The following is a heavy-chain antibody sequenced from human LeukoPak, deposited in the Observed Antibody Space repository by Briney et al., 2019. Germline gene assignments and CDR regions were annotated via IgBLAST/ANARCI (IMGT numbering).Heavy chain of an antibody. V-gene: IGHV4-39*01. Sequence: SETLSLTCTVSGGSISSSSYYWGWIRQPPGTGLEWIGSIYYSGSTYYNPSLKSRVTISVDTSKNQFSLKLSSVTAADTAVYYCARHQDTAMVTSLFDRWGQGTLVTVSS. CDR3: ARHQDTAMVTSLFDR. J-gene: IGHJ5*02. D-gene: IGHD5-18*01. CDR2: IYYSGST. CDR1: GGSISSSSYY.